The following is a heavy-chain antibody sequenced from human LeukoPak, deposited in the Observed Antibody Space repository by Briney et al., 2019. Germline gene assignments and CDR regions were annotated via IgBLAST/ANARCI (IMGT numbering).Heavy chain of an antibody. V-gene: IGHV3-48*03. J-gene: IGHJ4*02. CDR3: ARGPSGYHNT. Sequence: GGSLRLSCTASGFTFSSYEMNWVRQAPGKGLEWVSYISSSGSTIYYADSVKGRFTISRDNSKNTLYLQMNSLKAEDTAVYYCARGPSGYHNTGGQGTLVTVSS. CDR1: GFTFSSYE. D-gene: IGHD5-12*01. CDR2: ISSSGSTI.